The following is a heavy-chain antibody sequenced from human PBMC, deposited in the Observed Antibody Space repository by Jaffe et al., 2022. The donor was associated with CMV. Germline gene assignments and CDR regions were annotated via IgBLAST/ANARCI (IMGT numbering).Heavy chain of an antibody. V-gene: IGHV3-23*04. D-gene: IGHD2-2*01. CDR2: ISGSGGST. Sequence: EVQLVESGGGLVQPGGSLRLSCAASGFTFSSYAMSWVRQAPGKGLEWVSAISGSGGSTYYADSVKGRFTISRDNSKNTLYLQMNSLRAEDTAVYYCAKDIESGVSSLQAAILGLCDYWGQGTLVTVSS. CDR3: AKDIESGVSSLQAAILGLCDY. J-gene: IGHJ4*02. CDR1: GFTFSSYA.